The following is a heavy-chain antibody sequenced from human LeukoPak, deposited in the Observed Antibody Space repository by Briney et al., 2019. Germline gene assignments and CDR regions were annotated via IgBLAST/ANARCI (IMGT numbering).Heavy chain of an antibody. Sequence: TSETLSLTXTVSGGSISSYYWSWIRQPPGKGLEWIGYIYYSGSTNYNPSLKSRVTMSVGTSKNQFSLKLSSVTAADTAVYYCARTEYYDTRAIDYWGQGTLVTVSS. D-gene: IGHD3-22*01. CDR2: IYYSGST. V-gene: IGHV4-59*01. J-gene: IGHJ4*02. CDR1: GGSISSYY. CDR3: ARTEYYDTRAIDY.